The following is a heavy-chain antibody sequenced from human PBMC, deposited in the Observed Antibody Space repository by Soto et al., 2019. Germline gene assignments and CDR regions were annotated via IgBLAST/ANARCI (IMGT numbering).Heavy chain of an antibody. CDR1: GFTFSSYW. CDR2: INRDGTTT. J-gene: IGHJ4*02. Sequence: GGSLRLSCAASGFTFSSYWMHWVRQAPGKGLVWVSRINRDGTTTQYADSVKGRITISRDNAMNTLSLQMNSLRAEDTSVYYCARAYYGSGNYWLDYWGQGTLVTVSS. D-gene: IGHD3-10*01. CDR3: ARAYYGSGNYWLDY. V-gene: IGHV3-74*03.